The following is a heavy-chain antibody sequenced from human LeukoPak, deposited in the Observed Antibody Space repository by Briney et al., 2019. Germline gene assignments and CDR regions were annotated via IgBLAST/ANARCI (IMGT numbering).Heavy chain of an antibody. V-gene: IGHV3-21*01. J-gene: IGHJ4*02. CDR2: ISSSSSYI. CDR3: ARHCSSTSCYHSYDY. Sequence: GGSLRLSCAASGFTFSSYSMNWVRQAPGKGLEWVSSISSSSSYIYYADSVKGRFTISRDNAKNSLYLQMNSLRAEDTAVYYCARHCSSTSCYHSYDYWGQGTLVTVSS. D-gene: IGHD2-2*01. CDR1: GFTFSSYS.